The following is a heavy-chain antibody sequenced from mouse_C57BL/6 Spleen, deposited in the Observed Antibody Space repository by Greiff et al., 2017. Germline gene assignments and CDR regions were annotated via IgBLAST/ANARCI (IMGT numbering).Heavy chain of an antibody. CDR2: ISSGGSYT. J-gene: IGHJ3*01. D-gene: IGHD3-3*01. CDR3: ARPGTARFAY. Sequence: EVKLVESGGDLVKPGGSLKLSCAASGFTFSSYGMSWVRQTPDKRLEWVATISSGGSYTYYPDSVKGRFTISRDNAKNTLYLQMSSLKSEDTAMYYCARPGTARFAYWGQGTLVTVSA. V-gene: IGHV5-6*01. CDR1: GFTFSSYG.